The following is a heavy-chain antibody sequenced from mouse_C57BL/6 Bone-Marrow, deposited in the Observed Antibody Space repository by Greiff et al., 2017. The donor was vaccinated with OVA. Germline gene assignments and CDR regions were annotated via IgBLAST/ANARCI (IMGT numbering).Heavy chain of an antibody. D-gene: IGHD1-1*01. V-gene: IGHV5-9*01. J-gene: IGHJ1*03. CDR2: ISGGGGNT. CDR1: GFTFSSYT. Sequence: EVHLVESGGGLVKPGGSLKLSCAASGFTFSSYTMSWVRQTPEKRLEWVATISGGGGNTYYPDSVKGRFTISRDNAKNTLYLQMSSLRSEDTALYYCARDDYYGSSSRYFDVWGTGTTVTVSS. CDR3: ARDDYYGSSSRYFDV.